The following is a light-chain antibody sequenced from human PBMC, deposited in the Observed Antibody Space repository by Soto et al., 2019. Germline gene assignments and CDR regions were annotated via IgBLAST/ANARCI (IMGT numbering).Light chain of an antibody. J-gene: IGLJ1*01. CDR3: CSYAGGDSYV. V-gene: IGLV2-11*01. CDR2: DVT. Sequence: QSALTQPRSVSGSPGQSVTISCAGTSSDVGGYNYVSWYQQHPGKVPKLIIYDVTKRPSGVPDRFSGSKSGNTASLTISGLQAEDETDYYCCSYAGGDSYVFGTGTKVTVL. CDR1: SSDVGGYNY.